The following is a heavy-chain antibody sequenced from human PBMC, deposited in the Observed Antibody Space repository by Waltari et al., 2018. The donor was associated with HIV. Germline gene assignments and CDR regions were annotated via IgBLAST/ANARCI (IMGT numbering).Heavy chain of an antibody. D-gene: IGHD1-26*01. CDR1: DFTPRRNS. Sequence: EVQLVESGVGLIQPGGALRLPCAAPDFTPRRNSMNWVRQAPGKGLEWVSIIYSGGSTYYADSVKGRFTISRDNSKNTLYLQMKRLRAEDTAVYYCARVAPDGVGATGPFENWGQGTLVTVSS. V-gene: IGHV3-53*01. J-gene: IGHJ4*02. CDR2: IYSGGST. CDR3: ARVAPDGVGATGPFEN.